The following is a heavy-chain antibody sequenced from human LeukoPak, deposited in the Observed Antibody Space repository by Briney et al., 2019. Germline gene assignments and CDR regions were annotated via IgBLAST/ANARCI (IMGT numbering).Heavy chain of an antibody. CDR3: AKFLYGDYYHGFAP. J-gene: IGHJ5*02. CDR2: ISSNGGST. D-gene: IGHD4-17*01. CDR1: GFTFSSYA. Sequence: PGGSLRLSCAASGFTFSSYAMHWGRQAPGKGLEYVSAISSNGGSTYYANSVKGRFTISRDNSKNTLYLQMNSLRAKDTAVYYCAKFLYGDYYHGFAPWGQGTLVTVSS. V-gene: IGHV3-64*01.